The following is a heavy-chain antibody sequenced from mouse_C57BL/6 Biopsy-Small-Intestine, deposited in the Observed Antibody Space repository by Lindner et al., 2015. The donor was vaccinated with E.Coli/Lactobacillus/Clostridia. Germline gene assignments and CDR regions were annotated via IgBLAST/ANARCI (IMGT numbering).Heavy chain of an antibody. D-gene: IGHD2-13*01. Sequence: VQLQESGPELVKPGASVKISCKASGYSFIGYYMHWVKQSPEKSLEWIGEINPTTGGTTYNQKFKAKATLTVDRSPSTAYMQLKSLTSEDSAVYYCAKEGYGDYEAWFAYWGQGTLVTVSA. CDR2: INPTTGGT. V-gene: IGHV1-42*01. CDR1: GYSFIGYY. J-gene: IGHJ3*01. CDR3: AKEGYGDYEAWFAY.